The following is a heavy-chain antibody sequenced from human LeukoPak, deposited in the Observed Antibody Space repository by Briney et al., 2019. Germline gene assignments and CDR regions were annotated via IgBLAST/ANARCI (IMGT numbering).Heavy chain of an antibody. CDR1: GYTFTGYY. J-gene: IGHJ5*02. Sequence: ASVKVSCKASGYTFTGYYMHWVRQAPGQGLEWMGWINPNSGGTNYAQKLQGRVTMTRDTSISTAYMELSRLRSDDTAVYYCARAGGQYDFWSGYRFDPWGQGTLVTVSS. D-gene: IGHD3-3*01. CDR3: ARAGGQYDFWSGYRFDP. CDR2: INPNSGGT. V-gene: IGHV1-2*02.